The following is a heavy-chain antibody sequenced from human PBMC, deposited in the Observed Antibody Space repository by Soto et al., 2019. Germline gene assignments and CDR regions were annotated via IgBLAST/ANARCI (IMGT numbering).Heavy chain of an antibody. V-gene: IGHV1-46*01. D-gene: IGHD2-15*01. CDR2: INPSGGST. CDR3: ASEGVVVAAPGADYYYYGMDV. CDR1: GYAFTSYY. Sequence: VASVKVSCKASGYAFTSYYMHWVRQAPGQGLEWMGIINPSGGSTSYAQKFQGRVTMTRDTSTSTVYMELSSLRSEDTAVYYCASEGVVVAAPGADYYYYGMDVWGQGTTVTVSS. J-gene: IGHJ6*02.